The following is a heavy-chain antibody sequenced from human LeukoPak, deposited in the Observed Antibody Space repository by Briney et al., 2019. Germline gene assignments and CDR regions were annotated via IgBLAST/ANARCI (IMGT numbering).Heavy chain of an antibody. J-gene: IGHJ4*02. D-gene: IGHD6-13*01. Sequence: PGGSLRLSCAASGFTFSSYAMSWVRQAPGKGLEWVSAISGSGGSTYYADSVKGRFTISRDNSKNTLYMQMNSLRAEDTAVYYCAKILPQQQVLGYFDYWGQGTLVTVSS. V-gene: IGHV3-23*01. CDR3: AKILPQQQVLGYFDY. CDR1: GFTFSSYA. CDR2: ISGSGGST.